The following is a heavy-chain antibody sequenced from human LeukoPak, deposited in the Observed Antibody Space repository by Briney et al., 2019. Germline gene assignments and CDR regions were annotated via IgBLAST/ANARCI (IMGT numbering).Heavy chain of an antibody. D-gene: IGHD3-10*01. CDR3: ARHYDSGSYPLDY. Sequence: SETLSLTCTVSGGSIRSYYWSWIRQPPGKGLEWIGHIYHSGSTNYNPSLKSQVTMSVDTSKSQFSLRLSSVTAADTAVYYCARHYDSGSYPLDYWGQGALVTVSS. J-gene: IGHJ4*02. CDR2: IYHSGST. CDR1: GGSIRSYY. V-gene: IGHV4-59*08.